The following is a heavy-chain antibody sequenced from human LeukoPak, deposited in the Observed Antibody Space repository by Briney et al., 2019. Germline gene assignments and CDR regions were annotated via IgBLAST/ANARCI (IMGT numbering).Heavy chain of an antibody. V-gene: IGHV3-11*01. CDR3: ARALGRSSRSAYYYMDV. CDR1: GFTFSDYY. D-gene: IGHD3-3*01. CDR2: ISGSGTTI. J-gene: IGHJ6*03. Sequence: GGSLRLSCAASGFTFSDYYMSWIRQAPGKGLEWVSYISGSGTTIYYADSVKGRITVSRDSANDSLNLQLNGLRVEDTAMYFCARALGRSSRSAYYYMDVWGKGTTVTVSS.